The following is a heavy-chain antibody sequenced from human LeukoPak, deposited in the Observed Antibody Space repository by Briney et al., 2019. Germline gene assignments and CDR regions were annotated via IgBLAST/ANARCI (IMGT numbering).Heavy chain of an antibody. D-gene: IGHD4-17*01. V-gene: IGHV3-23*01. CDR3: AKVRQFYGDFDY. Sequence: LGGSLRLSCAASGFTFSSYAMSWVRQAPGKGLEWVSAISGSGGSTYYADSVKGRFTISRDNSKNTLYLQMNSLRAEDTAVYYCAKVRQFYGDFDYWGQGTLVTVSS. CDR1: GFTFSSYA. CDR2: ISGSGGST. J-gene: IGHJ4*02.